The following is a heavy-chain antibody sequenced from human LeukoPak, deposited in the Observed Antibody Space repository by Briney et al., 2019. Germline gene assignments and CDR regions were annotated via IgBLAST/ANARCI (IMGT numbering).Heavy chain of an antibody. CDR3: AKVRAYYYMDV. J-gene: IGHJ6*03. Sequence: SETLSLTCPASGGSISSYYWSWIRQPPGKGLEWIGYIYYSGSTNYNPYPKSRVTISVDTSKNQFSLKLSSVTAADTAVYYCAKVRAYYYMDVWGKGTTVTVSS. V-gene: IGHV4-59*01. D-gene: IGHD4/OR15-4a*01. CDR2: IYYSGST. CDR1: GGSISSYY.